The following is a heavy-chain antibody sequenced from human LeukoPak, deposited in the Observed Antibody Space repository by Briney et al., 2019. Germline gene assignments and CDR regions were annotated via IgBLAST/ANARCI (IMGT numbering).Heavy chain of an antibody. CDR2: INSDGSST. Sequence: GGTLRLSCAASGFTFSSYWMHWIRQAPGKGLVWISRINSDGSSTSYAASVKGRFTSSRDNAKSTLYLQMNSLRAEDTAVYYCARDRGRYYYDSSGYNYWGQGTLVTVSS. CDR3: ARDRGRYYYDSSGYNY. CDR1: GFTFSSYW. V-gene: IGHV3-74*01. J-gene: IGHJ4*02. D-gene: IGHD3-22*01.